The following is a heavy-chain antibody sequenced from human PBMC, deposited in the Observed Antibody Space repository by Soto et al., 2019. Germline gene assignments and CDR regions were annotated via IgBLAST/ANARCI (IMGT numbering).Heavy chain of an antibody. V-gene: IGHV2-26*01. CDR1: GFSLSNARMG. D-gene: IGHD4-17*01. J-gene: IGHJ4*02. CDR2: IFSNDEK. CDR3: ARFIPPTVTHFDY. Sequence: QVTLKESGPVLVKPTETLTLTCTVSGFSLSNARMGVSWIRQPPGKALEWLAHIFSNDEKSYSTSLKSRLTISKDTSKSQVVRTITNMDPVDTATYYCARFIPPTVTHFDYWGQGTLVTVSS.